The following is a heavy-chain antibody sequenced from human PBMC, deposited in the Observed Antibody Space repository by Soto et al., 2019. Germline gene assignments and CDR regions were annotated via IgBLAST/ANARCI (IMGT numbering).Heavy chain of an antibody. CDR3: ASGNRYNWNYFSEFDY. J-gene: IGHJ4*02. V-gene: IGHV1-3*01. D-gene: IGHD1-7*01. Sequence: ASVKVSCKASGYTFTSYAMHWVRQAPGQRLEWMGWINAGNGNTKYPQKFQGRVTITRDTSASTAYMELSSLRSEDTAVYYCASGNRYNWNYFSEFDYWGQGTLVTVSS. CDR1: GYTFTSYA. CDR2: INAGNGNT.